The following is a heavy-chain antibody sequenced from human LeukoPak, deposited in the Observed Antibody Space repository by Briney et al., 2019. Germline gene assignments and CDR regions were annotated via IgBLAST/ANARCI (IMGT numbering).Heavy chain of an antibody. CDR3: ARDMTTVKYWYFDL. V-gene: IGHV3-21*01. CDR1: GFTFSNAW. D-gene: IGHD4-17*01. CDR2: ISSSGSYI. J-gene: IGHJ2*01. Sequence: GGSLRLSCAASGFTFSNAWMSWVRQAPGKGLEWVSSISSSGSYIYYADSLKGRFTISRDSAKNSLYLQMNSLRAEDTAVYYCARDMTTVKYWYFDLWGRGTLVTVSS.